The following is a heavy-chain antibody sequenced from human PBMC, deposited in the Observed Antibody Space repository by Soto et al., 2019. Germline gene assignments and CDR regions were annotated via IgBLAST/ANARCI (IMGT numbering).Heavy chain of an antibody. Sequence: RSSRCSRNCFRQPPGKGLEWIGYISHSGSTYYNPSLKSRVTISVDRSKNQFSLKLTSVTAADTAVFYCGGSVDTDTVNCFDFWGQ. V-gene: IGHV4-30-2*01. D-gene: IGHD5-18*01. J-gene: IGHJ4*02. CDR2: ISHSGST. CDR1: RSSRCS. CDR3: GGSVDTDTVNCFDF.